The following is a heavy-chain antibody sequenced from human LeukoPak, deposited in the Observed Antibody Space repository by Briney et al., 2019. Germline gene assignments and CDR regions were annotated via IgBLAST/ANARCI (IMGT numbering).Heavy chain of an antibody. CDR2: IIPIFGTA. J-gene: IGHJ4*02. D-gene: IGHD2-2*01. CDR1: GGTFSSYA. V-gene: IGHV1-69*01. CDR3: ARDQGYCSSTSCYALGAYFDD. Sequence: ASVKVSCKASGGTFSSYAISWVRQAPGQGLGWMGGIIPIFGTANYAQKFQGRVTITADESTSTAYMELSSLRSEDTAVYYCARDQGYCSSTSCYALGAYFDDWGQGTLVTVSS.